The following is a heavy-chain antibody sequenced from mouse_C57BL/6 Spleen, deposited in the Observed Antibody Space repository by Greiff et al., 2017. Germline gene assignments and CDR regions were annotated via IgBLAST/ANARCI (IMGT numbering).Heavy chain of an antibody. V-gene: IGHV1-50*01. CDR1: GYTFTSYW. D-gene: IGHD1-1*01. J-gene: IGHJ1*03. CDR3: ARGDYYGSSSSYWYFDV. Sequence: VQLQQPGAELVKPGASVKLSCKASGYTFTSYWMQWVKQRPGQGLEWIGEIDPSDSYTNYNQKFKGKATLTVDPSSSTAYMQLSSLTSEDSAVYYCARGDYYGSSSSYWYFDVWGTGTTVTVSS. CDR2: IDPSDSYT.